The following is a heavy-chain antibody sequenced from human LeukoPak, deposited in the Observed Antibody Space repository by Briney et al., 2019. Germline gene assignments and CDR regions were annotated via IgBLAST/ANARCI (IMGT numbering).Heavy chain of an antibody. V-gene: IGHV1-18*01. CDR1: GYTFTSYG. J-gene: IGHJ3*01. Sequence: ASVKVSCKASGYTFTSYGISWVRQAPGQGLEWMGWISAYNGNTNYAQKLQGRVTMTTDTSTSTAYMELRSLRSDDTAVYYCAREGEYYSESENLVDASDVWGQGTMVTVSA. D-gene: IGHD3-22*01. CDR2: ISAYNGNT. CDR3: AREGEYYSESENLVDASDV.